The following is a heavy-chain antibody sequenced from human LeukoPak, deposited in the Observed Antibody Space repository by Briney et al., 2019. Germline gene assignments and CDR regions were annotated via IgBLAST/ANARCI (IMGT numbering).Heavy chain of an antibody. CDR2: IHYSGST. Sequence: SETLSLTCTVSGGTISSYYWNWIRQPPGKGLEWIGYIHYSGSTKYNPSLKSRVTISVDTSKNQFSLKLSSVTAADTAVYYCARWYGSGWAFDYWGQGTLVTVSS. CDR3: ARWYGSGWAFDY. CDR1: GGTISSYY. V-gene: IGHV4-59*08. J-gene: IGHJ4*02. D-gene: IGHD6-19*01.